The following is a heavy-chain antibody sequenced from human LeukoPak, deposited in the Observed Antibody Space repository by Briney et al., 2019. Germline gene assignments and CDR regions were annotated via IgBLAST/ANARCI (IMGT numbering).Heavy chain of an antibody. CDR1: GFTFSTSW. J-gene: IGHJ3*02. V-gene: IGHV3-74*01. CDR2: IYNGGSST. CDR3: ARVRGGSGSSYAADAFDI. D-gene: IGHD1-26*01. Sequence: GGSLRLSCAASGFTFSTSWMHWVRQAPGKGLVWVSRIYNGGSSTSYADSVKGRFTISRDNAKSTLYLQMNSLRAEDTAVYYCARVRGGSGSSYAADAFDIWVQGTMVTVSS.